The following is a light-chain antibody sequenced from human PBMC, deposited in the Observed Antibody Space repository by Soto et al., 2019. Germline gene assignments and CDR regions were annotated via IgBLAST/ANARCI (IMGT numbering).Light chain of an antibody. V-gene: IGKV1-5*03. CDR1: ASISSL. J-gene: IGKJ1*01. CDR2: KSS. Sequence: DIQMTQSPSILSASVGDRVTITCRASASISSLLAWYQQQPGKAPKLLIYKSSILENGVPSRFSGGGSGTEFTLTISSLQPDDFATYYCQQYGAFGQGTKVDI. CDR3: QQYGA.